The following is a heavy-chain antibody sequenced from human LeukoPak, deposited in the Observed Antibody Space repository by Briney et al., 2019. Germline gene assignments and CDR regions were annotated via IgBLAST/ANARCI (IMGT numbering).Heavy chain of an antibody. D-gene: IGHD3-3*01. V-gene: IGHV4-59*08. CDR3: ARHLYVHEYDFWSGYYLRASDYYYYGMDV. J-gene: IGHJ6*02. Sequence: SETLSLTCTVSGGSISSYYWSWIRQPPGKGLEWIGYIYYSGSTKYNPSLKSRVTISVDTSKNQFSLKLSSVTAADTAVYYCARHLYVHEYDFWSGYYLRASDYYYYGMDVWGQGTTVTVSS. CDR1: GGSISSYY. CDR2: IYYSGST.